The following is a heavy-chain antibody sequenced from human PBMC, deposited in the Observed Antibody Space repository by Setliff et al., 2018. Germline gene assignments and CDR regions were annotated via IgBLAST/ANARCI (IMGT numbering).Heavy chain of an antibody. CDR1: GFTFSTYW. J-gene: IGHJ6*03. V-gene: IGHV3-7*01. Sequence: GGSLRLSCAASGFTFSTYWMSWVRQAPGKGLEWVANINQYGSEKYYVDSVKGRFTISRDNAKNSLYLQMNSLRAEDTAVYYCARVTSSGWYYYYYMDVWGKGTTVTVSS. CDR3: ARVTSSGWYYYYYMDV. CDR2: INQYGSEK. D-gene: IGHD6-19*01.